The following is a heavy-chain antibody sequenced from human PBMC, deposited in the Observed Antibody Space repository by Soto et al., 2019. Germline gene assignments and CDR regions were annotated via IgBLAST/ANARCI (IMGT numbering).Heavy chain of an antibody. CDR3: ARDITMVRGVIITFYYYYMDV. V-gene: IGHV3-7*01. CDR1: GFTFSSYW. D-gene: IGHD3-10*01. Sequence: GGSLRLSCAASGFTFSSYWMSWVRQAPGKGLEWVANIKQDGSEKYYVDSVKGRFTNSRDNAKNSLYLQMNSLRAEDTAVYYCARDITMVRGVIITFYYYYMDVWGKGTTVTVSS. CDR2: IKQDGSEK. J-gene: IGHJ6*03.